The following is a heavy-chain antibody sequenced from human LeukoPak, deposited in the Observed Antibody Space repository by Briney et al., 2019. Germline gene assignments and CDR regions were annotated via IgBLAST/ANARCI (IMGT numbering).Heavy chain of an antibody. CDR3: ARPLFDILTGYGTDWFDP. D-gene: IGHD3-9*01. CDR1: GGSISRYY. J-gene: IGHJ5*02. V-gene: IGHV4-4*07. Sequence: SETLSLPCSVSGGSISRYYWSWIRQTAGKGLEWIGRISISGSTNYNPSLESRLTMSIDTSKSQVSLRLSSVTAADTAVYYCARPLFDILTGYGTDWFDPWGQGTLVTVSS. CDR2: ISISGST.